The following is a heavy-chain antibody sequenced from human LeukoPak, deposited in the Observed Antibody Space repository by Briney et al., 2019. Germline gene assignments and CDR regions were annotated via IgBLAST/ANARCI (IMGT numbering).Heavy chain of an antibody. CDR3: ARGPPNYYGSGSYSHYFDY. D-gene: IGHD3-10*01. CDR1: GGSISSSSYY. CDR2: IYYSGST. J-gene: IGHJ4*02. V-gene: IGHV4-39*07. Sequence: SETLSLTCTVSGGSISSSSYYWGWIRQPPWKGLEWIGSIYYSGSTYYNPSLKSRVTISVDTSKNQFSLKLSSVTAADTAVYYCARGPPNYYGSGSYSHYFDYWGQGTLVTVSS.